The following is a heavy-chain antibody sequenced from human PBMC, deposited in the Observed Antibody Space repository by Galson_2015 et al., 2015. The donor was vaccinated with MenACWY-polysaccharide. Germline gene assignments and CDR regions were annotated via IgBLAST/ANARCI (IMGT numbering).Heavy chain of an antibody. CDR2: ISSSSSYI. V-gene: IGHV3-21*04. D-gene: IGHD1-26*01. CDR1: GFTFSSYS. CDR3: ARDRVVGAGIDY. Sequence: SLRLSCAASGFTFSSYSMNWVRQAPGKGLEWVSSISSSSSYIYYADSVKGRFTISRDNAKNSLYLQMNSLRSDDTAVYYCARDRVVGAGIDYWGQGTLVTVSS. J-gene: IGHJ4*02.